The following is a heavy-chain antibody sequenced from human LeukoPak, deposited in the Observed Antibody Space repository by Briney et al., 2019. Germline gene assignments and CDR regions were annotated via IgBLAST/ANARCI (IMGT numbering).Heavy chain of an antibody. D-gene: IGHD6-6*01. CDR2: ISYDGSNK. CDR1: GFTFSSYA. CDR3: ARDLWEQLVPLHAEYFQH. V-gene: IGHV3-30-3*01. Sequence: PGRSLRLSCAASGFTFSSYAMHWVRQAPGKGLEWVAVISYDGSNKYYADSVKGRFTISRDNSKNTLYLQMNSLRAEDTAVYYCARDLWEQLVPLHAEYFQHWGQGTLVTVSS. J-gene: IGHJ1*01.